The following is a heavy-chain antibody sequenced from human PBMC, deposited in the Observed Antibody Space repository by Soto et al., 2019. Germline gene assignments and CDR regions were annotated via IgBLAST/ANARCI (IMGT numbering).Heavy chain of an antibody. CDR1: GFTFSSYA. CDR3: ARRTSGWYLDY. D-gene: IGHD6-19*01. V-gene: IGHV3-23*01. J-gene: IGHJ4*02. CDR2: ISGSGGST. Sequence: EVQLLESGGGLVQPGGSLRLSCAASGFTFSSYAMSWVRQAPGKGLEWVSVISGSGGSTYYADSVKGRFTVSRDNSKYTLYLQRNSLRAEDTAVYYCARRTSGWYLDYWGQGTLVTVSS.